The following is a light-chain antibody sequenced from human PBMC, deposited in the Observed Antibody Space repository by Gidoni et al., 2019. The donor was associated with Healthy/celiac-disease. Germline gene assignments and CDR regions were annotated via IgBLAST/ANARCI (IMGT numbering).Light chain of an antibody. CDR2: DAS. V-gene: IGKV3-11*01. Sequence: EIVLTQSTATLSLSPGERATLSCRASQSVSSYLAWYQQKPGQAPRLLIYDASNRATGIPARFSGSGSGTYFTLTISSLEPEDFAVYYCQQRSNWPPRVTFGPGTKVDIK. J-gene: IGKJ3*01. CDR3: QQRSNWPPRVT. CDR1: QSVSSY.